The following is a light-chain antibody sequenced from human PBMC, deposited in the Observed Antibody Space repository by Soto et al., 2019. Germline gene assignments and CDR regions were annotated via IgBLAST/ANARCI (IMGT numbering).Light chain of an antibody. Sequence: EIVMTQSPVALSVSPGESAALSCRASQSVGRNFAWYQQRPGQAPRVLIYGTSTRATGVPARFSGSGSGTDFTLSISSLQYEDFAVCYCQQYNKWPYTFGQGTRLEIK. J-gene: IGKJ2*01. V-gene: IGKV3-15*01. CDR2: GTS. CDR1: QSVGRN. CDR3: QQYNKWPYT.